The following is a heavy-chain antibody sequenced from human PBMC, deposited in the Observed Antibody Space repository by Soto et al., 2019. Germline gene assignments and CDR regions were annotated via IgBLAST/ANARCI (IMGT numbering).Heavy chain of an antibody. CDR1: GFTFSSYG. D-gene: IGHD6-19*01. Sequence: VVYLRLSFASSGFTFSSYGMHRVRQAPGKGLEWVAVIWYDGSNKYYADSVKGRFTISRDNSKNTLYLQMNSLRAEDTAVYYCARTYSSGWYPRSYYYYGMDVWGQGT. V-gene: IGHV3-33*01. CDR2: IWYDGSNK. CDR3: ARTYSSGWYPRSYYYYGMDV. J-gene: IGHJ6*02.